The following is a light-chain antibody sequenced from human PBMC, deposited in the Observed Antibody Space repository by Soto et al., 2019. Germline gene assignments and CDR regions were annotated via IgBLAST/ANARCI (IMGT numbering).Light chain of an antibody. J-gene: IGKJ2*01. CDR3: QQCDSYPYT. Sequence: DIEMTQSPSTLSASVGDRVSITCRASQSISSWLAWYQQKPGKAPKLLIYDASSLESGVPSRFSGSGSGTQFTHSISSLQPDDFATYYCQQCDSYPYTFGQGTNLEIK. CDR1: QSISSW. V-gene: IGKV1-5*01. CDR2: DAS.